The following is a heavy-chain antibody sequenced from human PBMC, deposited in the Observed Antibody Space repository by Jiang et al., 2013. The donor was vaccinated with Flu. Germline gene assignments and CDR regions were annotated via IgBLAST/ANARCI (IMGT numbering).Heavy chain of an antibody. CDR3: VMDPAHSSV. Sequence: VQLVESGGGLVQPGRSLRLSCAASGFSFDDYAMHWVRQAPGKGLEWVSGISWNSGSLDYADSVKGRFTISRDNAKNSLYLQMNSLIFEDTAVYYCVMDPAHSSVWGQGTLVTVSS. D-gene: IGHD6-25*01. CDR1: GFSFDDYA. V-gene: IGHV3-9*01. CDR2: ISWNSGSL. J-gene: IGHJ4*02.